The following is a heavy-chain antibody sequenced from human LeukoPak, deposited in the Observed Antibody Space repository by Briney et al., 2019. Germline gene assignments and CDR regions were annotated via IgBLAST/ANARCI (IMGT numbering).Heavy chain of an antibody. Sequence: ASVKVSCKASGYTFTGYYMHWVRQAPGQGLEWMGWINPNSGGTNYAQKFQGRVTMTRDTSISTAYMELSRLRSDDTAVYYCTREDIVVVVAATGWFDPWGQGTLVTVSS. CDR1: GYTFTGYY. D-gene: IGHD2-15*01. CDR3: TREDIVVVVAATGWFDP. J-gene: IGHJ5*02. V-gene: IGHV1-2*02. CDR2: INPNSGGT.